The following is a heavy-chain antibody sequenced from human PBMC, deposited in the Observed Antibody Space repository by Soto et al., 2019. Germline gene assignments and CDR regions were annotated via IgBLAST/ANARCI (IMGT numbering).Heavy chain of an antibody. D-gene: IGHD1-26*01. V-gene: IGHV1-8*01. J-gene: IGHJ4*02. CDR3: AREISGSYRFDY. CDR2: MNPNSGNT. Sequence: ASVKVSCKASGYTFTSYDINLVRQATGQGLEWMGWMNPNSGNTGYAQKFQGRVTMTRNTSISTAYMELSSLRSEDTAVYYCAREISGSYRFDYWGQGTLVTVSS. CDR1: GYTFTSYD.